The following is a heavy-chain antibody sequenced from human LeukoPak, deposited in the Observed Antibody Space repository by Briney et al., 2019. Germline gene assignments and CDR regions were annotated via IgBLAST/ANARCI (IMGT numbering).Heavy chain of an antibody. CDR3: ARELEYYYYYGMDV. D-gene: IGHD1-1*01. CDR2: MNPNSGNT. Sequence: ASVKVSCKASGYTFTSYDINWVRQATGQGLEWMGWMNPNSGNTGYAQKFQGRVTVTRNTSISTAYMELSSLRSEDTAVYYCARELEYYYYYGMDVWGQGTTVTVSS. J-gene: IGHJ6*02. CDR1: GYTFTSYD. V-gene: IGHV1-8*01.